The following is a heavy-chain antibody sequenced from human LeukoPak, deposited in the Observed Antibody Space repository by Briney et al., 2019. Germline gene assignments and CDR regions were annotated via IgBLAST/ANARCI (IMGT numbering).Heavy chain of an antibody. V-gene: IGHV1-69*05. CDR3: ASPYYYDSSGYFLY. Sequence: SVKVSCMASGGTFSSYAISWVRQAPGQGLEWTGGIIPIFGTANYAQKFQGRVTITTDESTSTAYMELSSLRSEDTAVYYCASPYYYDSSGYFLYWGQGTLVTVSS. CDR2: IIPIFGTA. D-gene: IGHD3-22*01. CDR1: GGTFSSYA. J-gene: IGHJ4*02.